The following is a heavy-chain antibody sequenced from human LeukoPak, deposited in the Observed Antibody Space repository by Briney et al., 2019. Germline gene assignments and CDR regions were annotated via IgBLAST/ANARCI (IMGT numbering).Heavy chain of an antibody. V-gene: IGHV7-4-1*02. CDR2: INTNTGNP. D-gene: IGHD6-19*01. Sequence: GASVKVSCKASGYTFTSYAMNWVRQAPGQGLEWMGWINTNTGNPTYAQGFTGRFVFSLDTSVSTAYLQISSLKVEDTAVYYCARDTPYSSGWYPDAFDIWGQGTMVTVSS. CDR1: GYTFTSYA. CDR3: ARDTPYSSGWYPDAFDI. J-gene: IGHJ3*02.